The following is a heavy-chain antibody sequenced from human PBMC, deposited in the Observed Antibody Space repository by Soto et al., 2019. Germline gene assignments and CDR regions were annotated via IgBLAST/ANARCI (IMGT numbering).Heavy chain of an antibody. V-gene: IGHV4-59*01. CDR3: AGATYYDILTGPGGHYYGMDV. D-gene: IGHD3-9*01. J-gene: IGHJ6*02. Sequence: SETLSLTCTVSGGSISSYYWSWIRQPPGKGLEWIGYIYYSGSTNYNPSLKSRVTISVDTSKNQFSLKLSSVTAADTAVYYCAGATYYDILTGPGGHYYGMDVWGQGTTVTVSS. CDR2: IYYSGST. CDR1: GGSISSYY.